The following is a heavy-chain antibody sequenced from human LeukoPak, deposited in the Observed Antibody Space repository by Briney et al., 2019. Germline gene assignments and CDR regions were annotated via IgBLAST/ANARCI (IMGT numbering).Heavy chain of an antibody. Sequence: SETLSLTCTVSGGSISSYYRSWIRQPPGKGLEWIGYIYYSGSTNYNPSLKSRVTISVDTSKNQFSLKLSSVTAADTAVYYCARLPGRGVIALDYWGQGTLVTVSS. CDR2: IYYSGST. D-gene: IGHD3-10*01. V-gene: IGHV4-59*08. J-gene: IGHJ4*02. CDR1: GGSISSYY. CDR3: ARLPGRGVIALDY.